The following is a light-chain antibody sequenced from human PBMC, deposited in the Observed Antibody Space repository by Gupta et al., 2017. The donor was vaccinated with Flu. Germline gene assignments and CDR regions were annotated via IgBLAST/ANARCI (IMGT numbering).Light chain of an antibody. CDR1: TGHSNYA. V-gene: IGLV4-69*01. CDR2: VTSDGSR. CDR3: QAWGTGPV. J-gene: IGLJ2*01. Sequence: QVVLTQPPSASASLGASVTLTCTLSTGHSNYAVAWHQQQPEKGPRYLMKVTSDGSRTRGDGIPDRFSGARYGVDRYLTISSLQSEEEGDYSCQAWGTGPVFGGGTRLTVL.